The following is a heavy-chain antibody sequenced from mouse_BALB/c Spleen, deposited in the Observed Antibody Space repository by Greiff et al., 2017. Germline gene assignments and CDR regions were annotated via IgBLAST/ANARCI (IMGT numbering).Heavy chain of an antibody. J-gene: IGHJ3*01. V-gene: IGHV1-80*01. Sequence: QVQLKESGAELVRPGSSVKISCKASGYAFSSYWMNWVKQRPGQGLEWIGQIYPGDGDTNYNGKFKGKATLTADKSSSTAYMQLSSLTSEDSAVYFCARDGIYYGNYSWFAYWGQGTLVTVSA. D-gene: IGHD2-1*01. CDR3: ARDGIYYGNYSWFAY. CDR1: GYAFSSYW. CDR2: IYPGDGDT.